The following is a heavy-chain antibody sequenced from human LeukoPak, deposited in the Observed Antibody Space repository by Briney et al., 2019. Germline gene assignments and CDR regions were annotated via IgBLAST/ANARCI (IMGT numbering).Heavy chain of an antibody. CDR3: AKDSSSSWFGGDNK. CDR2: ISYDGSNK. J-gene: IGHJ4*02. D-gene: IGHD6-13*01. V-gene: IGHV3-30*18. CDR1: GGSFSGYY. Sequence: LSLTCAVYGGSFSGYYWSWIRQPPGKGLEWVALISYDGSNKNYADSVKGRFTISRDNSKNTLYLQINSLRAEDTAVYYCAKDSSSSWFGGDNKWGQGTLVTVSS.